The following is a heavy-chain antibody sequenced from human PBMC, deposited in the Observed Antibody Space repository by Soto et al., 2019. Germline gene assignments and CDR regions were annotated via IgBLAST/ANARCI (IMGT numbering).Heavy chain of an antibody. D-gene: IGHD1-26*01. CDR3: ARAGKGGSHFYGMDV. Sequence: GESLKISCIGSGYSFGTYWIAWVRQMPGKGLECMGIFYPGDSETTYSPSFQGQVTFSADKSISTAHLQWSSLKASDTAMYYCARAGKGGSHFYGMDVWGQGTTVTVSS. J-gene: IGHJ6*02. CDR2: FYPGDSET. V-gene: IGHV5-51*01. CDR1: GYSFGTYW.